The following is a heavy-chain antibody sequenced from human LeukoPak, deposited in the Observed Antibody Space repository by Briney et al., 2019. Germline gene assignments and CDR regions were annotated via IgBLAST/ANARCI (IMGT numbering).Heavy chain of an antibody. CDR1: GFTFSSYE. CDR3: VTPTSPQDDAFDI. Sequence: PTGGSLRLSSAASGFTFSSYEMNWVRQAPGKGLEWVSYISSSGSTIYYADSVKGRSTISRDNAKNSLYLQMNSLRAEDTAVYYCVTPTSPQDDAFDIWGQGTMVTVSS. J-gene: IGHJ3*02. D-gene: IGHD6-6*01. CDR2: ISSSGSTI. V-gene: IGHV3-48*03.